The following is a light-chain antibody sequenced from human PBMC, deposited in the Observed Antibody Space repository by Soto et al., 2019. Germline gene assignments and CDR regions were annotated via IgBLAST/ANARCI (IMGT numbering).Light chain of an antibody. CDR2: NTN. Sequence: QAVVTHEPSFSVSPVCTVTLTCGLSSDSVSANHFPSWYQQTPGQAPRTLIYNTNTRSSGVPDRFSGSILGNRAALTITGAQADDESDYYCVLYMRSGISVFGGGTKLTVL. CDR3: VLYMRSGISV. V-gene: IGLV8-61*01. J-gene: IGLJ2*01. CDR1: SDSVSANHF.